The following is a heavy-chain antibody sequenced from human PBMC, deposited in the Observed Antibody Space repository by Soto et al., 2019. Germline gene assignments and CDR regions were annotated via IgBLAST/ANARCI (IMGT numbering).Heavy chain of an antibody. CDR1: GYTFTGYY. J-gene: IGHJ6*04. CDR3: ASSLFGGGGGGYYYYGMDV. Sequence: GASVKVSCKASGYTFTGYYMHWVRQAPGQGLEWMGGIIPIFGTANYAQKFQGRVTITADKSTSTAYMELSSLRSEDTAVYYCASSLFGGGGGGYYYYGMDVGGKGTTVTASS. D-gene: IGHD3-16*01. V-gene: IGHV1-69*06. CDR2: IIPIFGTA.